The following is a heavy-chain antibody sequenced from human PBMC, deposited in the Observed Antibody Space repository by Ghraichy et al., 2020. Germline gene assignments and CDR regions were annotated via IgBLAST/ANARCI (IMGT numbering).Heavy chain of an antibody. CDR3: ARSRKGYQLYAFDI. CDR2: ISSSGSTI. CDR1: GFTFSDYY. D-gene: IGHD2-2*01. J-gene: IGHJ3*02. V-gene: IGHV3-11*01. Sequence: GGSLRLSCAASGFTFSDYYMSWIRQAPGKGLEWVSYISSSGSTIYYADSVKGRFTISRDNAKNSLYLQMNSLRAEDTAVYYCARSRKGYQLYAFDIWGQGTMVTVSS.